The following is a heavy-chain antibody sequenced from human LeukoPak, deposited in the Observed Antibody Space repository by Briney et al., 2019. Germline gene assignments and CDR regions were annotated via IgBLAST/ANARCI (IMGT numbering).Heavy chain of an antibody. D-gene: IGHD4-23*01. CDR2: IYPGDSDT. CDR3: ARRTGNSFVDF. CDR1: GYNFPRYW. V-gene: IGHV5-51*01. Sequence: GESLKISCKGSGYNFPRYWIGWVRQMPGKGLEWMGIIYPGDSDTRYSPSFQGQVTISADKSINTAYLQWSSLKASDTAMYYCARRTGNSFVDFWGRGTLVTVSS. J-gene: IGHJ4*02.